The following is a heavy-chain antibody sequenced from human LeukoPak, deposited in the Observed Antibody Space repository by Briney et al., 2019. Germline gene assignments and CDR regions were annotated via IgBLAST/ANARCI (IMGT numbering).Heavy chain of an antibody. V-gene: IGHV1-8*01. CDR2: MNPNSGNT. J-gene: IGHJ5*02. Sequence: GASVKVSCKASGYTFTSYDINWVRQATGQGLEWMGWMNPNSGNTGYAQKFQGRVTMTRNTSISTAYMELSSLRSEDTAVYYCARGVLRFLEWSSPSRTSWFDPWGQGTLVTVSS. CDR3: ARGVLRFLEWSSPSRTSWFDP. CDR1: GYTFTSYD. D-gene: IGHD3-3*01.